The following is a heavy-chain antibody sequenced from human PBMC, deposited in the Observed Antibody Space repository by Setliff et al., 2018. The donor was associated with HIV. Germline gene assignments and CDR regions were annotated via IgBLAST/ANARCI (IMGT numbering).Heavy chain of an antibody. CDR3: AKQVSGYFDY. V-gene: IGHV3-23*01. Sequence: GGSLRLSCAASGFTFSSYAMSWVRQAPGKGLEWVSTSGNGGIIVYTDSVKGRFTMSRDNSKNTLFLVLTSLRPEDTVVYYCAKQVSGYFDYWGQGALVTVSS. D-gene: IGHD3-10*01. CDR2: SGNGGII. J-gene: IGHJ4*02. CDR1: GFTFSSYA.